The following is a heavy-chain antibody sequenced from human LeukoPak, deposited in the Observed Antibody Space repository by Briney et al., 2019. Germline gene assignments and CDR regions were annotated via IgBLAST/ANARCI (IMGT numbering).Heavy chain of an antibody. Sequence: GRSLRLSCAASGFTFSSYAMHWVRQAPGKGLEWVAVISYDGSNKYYADSVKGRFTISRDNSNNTLLLQMNSLRAEDTAVYYCARDAPRGYNYDLFDYWGQGTLVTVSS. CDR2: ISYDGSNK. CDR3: ARDAPRGYNYDLFDY. CDR1: GFTFSSYA. V-gene: IGHV3-30*14. J-gene: IGHJ4*02. D-gene: IGHD5-18*01.